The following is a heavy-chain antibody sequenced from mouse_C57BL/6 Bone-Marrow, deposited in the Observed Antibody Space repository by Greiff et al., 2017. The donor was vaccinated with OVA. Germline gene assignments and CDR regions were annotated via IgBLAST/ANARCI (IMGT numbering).Heavy chain of an antibody. V-gene: IGHV1-19*01. CDR3: SSRWILGFAY. J-gene: IGHJ3*01. D-gene: IGHD2-3*01. CDR2: IIPYNGGT. CDR1: GYTFTDYY. Sequence: VQLQQSGPVLVKPGASVKMSCKASGYTFTDYYMNWVKQSHGKSLEWIGDIIPYNGGTSYNQKFKGKATLTVYKSSSTAYMELNSLTSEYPAVYYCSSRWILGFAYWGQGTLVTVSA.